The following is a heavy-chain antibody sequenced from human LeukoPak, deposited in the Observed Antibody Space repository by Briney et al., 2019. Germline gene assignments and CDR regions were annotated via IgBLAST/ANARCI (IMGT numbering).Heavy chain of an antibody. J-gene: IGHJ4*02. CDR2: IRYDGSNK. CDR3: AKGTRWYPFY. D-gene: IGHD6-13*01. V-gene: IGHV3-30*02. Sequence: GGSLRLSCAASGFTFSSYGMHWVRRAPGKGLEWVAFIRYDGSNKYYADSVKGRFTISRDNSKNTLYLQMNSLRAEDTAVYYCAKGTRWYPFYWGQGTLVTVSS. CDR1: GFTFSSYG.